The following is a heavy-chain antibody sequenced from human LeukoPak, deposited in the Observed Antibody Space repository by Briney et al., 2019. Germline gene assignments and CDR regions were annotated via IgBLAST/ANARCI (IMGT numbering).Heavy chain of an antibody. V-gene: IGHV3-23*01. CDR3: AKGPALYSGSYLGY. J-gene: IGHJ4*02. CDR1: GFTFSSYA. CDR2: ISGSGGST. Sequence: PGGSLRLSCAASGFTFSSYAMSWVRQAPGKGLEWVSAISGSGGSTYYADSVKGRFTISRDNSKNTLYLQMNSLRAEDTAVYYCAKGPALYSGSYLGYWGQGTQVTVSS. D-gene: IGHD1-26*01.